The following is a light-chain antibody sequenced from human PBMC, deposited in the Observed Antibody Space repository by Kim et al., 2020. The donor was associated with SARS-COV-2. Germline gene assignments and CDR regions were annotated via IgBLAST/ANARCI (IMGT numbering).Light chain of an antibody. CDR1: KLVDKY. J-gene: IGLJ3*02. Sequence: ASPGQTASSTCSGDKLVDKYACWYQQKPGQAPVLVIYQDSKRPSGIPERFSGSNSGNTATLTISGTQAMDEADYYCQAWDSSTAVFGGGTQLTVL. CDR3: QAWDSSTAV. V-gene: IGLV3-1*01. CDR2: QDS.